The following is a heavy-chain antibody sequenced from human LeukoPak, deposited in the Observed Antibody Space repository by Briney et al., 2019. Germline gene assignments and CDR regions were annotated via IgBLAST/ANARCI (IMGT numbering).Heavy chain of an antibody. Sequence: QAGGSLRLSCAASGFTFSNYDMHWVRQATGKGLEWVSAIDTVGDTYYPDSVKGRFTISRDNAKNSLYLQMNSLRADDSAFYYCAKDISAYYGSGSYTYWGRGTLVTVSS. J-gene: IGHJ4*02. CDR3: AKDISAYYGSGSYTY. V-gene: IGHV3-13*01. D-gene: IGHD3-10*01. CDR1: GFTFSNYD. CDR2: IDTVGDT.